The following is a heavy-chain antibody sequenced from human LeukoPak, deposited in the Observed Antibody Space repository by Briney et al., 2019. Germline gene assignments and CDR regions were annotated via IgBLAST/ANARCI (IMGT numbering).Heavy chain of an antibody. V-gene: IGHV3-48*01. J-gene: IGHJ4*02. D-gene: IGHD6-19*01. Sequence: GGSLRLSCAASGFTFSTYAMDWVRQAPGKGLEWVSYLSSSSSVIYHADSVKGRFTISRDNSKNTLYLQMNSLRAEDTAVYYCAKPMVQAVAGPLDYWGQGTLVTVSS. CDR2: LSSSSSVI. CDR3: AKPMVQAVAGPLDY. CDR1: GFTFSTYA.